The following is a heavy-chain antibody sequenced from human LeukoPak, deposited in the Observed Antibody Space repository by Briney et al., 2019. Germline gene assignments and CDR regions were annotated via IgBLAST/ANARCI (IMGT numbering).Heavy chain of an antibody. V-gene: IGHV1-69*05. D-gene: IGHD6-13*01. CDR2: IIPIFGTA. J-gene: IGHJ2*01. CDR1: GGTFSSYA. CDR3: ARKPEGNWYFDL. Sequence: GASVTVSCKASGGTFSSYAISWVRQAPGQGLEWMGGIIPIFGTANYAQKFQGRVTITTDESTSTAYMELSSLRSEDTAVYYCARKPEGNWYFDLWGRGTLVTLSS.